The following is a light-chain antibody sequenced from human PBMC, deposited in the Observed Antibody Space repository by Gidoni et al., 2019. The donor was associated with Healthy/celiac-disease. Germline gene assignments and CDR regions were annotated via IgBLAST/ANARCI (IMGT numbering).Light chain of an antibody. Sequence: EIVLTQSPATLSLSTWERATLSCRASQSVSSYLAWYQQKPGQAPRLLIYDASNRATGIPARFSVSGSGTDFTLTISSLEPEDFAVYYCQQRSNWPTFGGGTKVELK. CDR1: QSVSSY. V-gene: IGKV3-11*01. CDR2: DAS. CDR3: QQRSNWPT. J-gene: IGKJ4*01.